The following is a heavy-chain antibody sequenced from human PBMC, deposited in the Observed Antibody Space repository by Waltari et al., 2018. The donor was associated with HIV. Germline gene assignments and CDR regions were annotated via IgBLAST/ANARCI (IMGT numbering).Heavy chain of an antibody. D-gene: IGHD3-22*01. CDR2: MNTNNGNT. Sequence: QANMAQSGPQVSRPGAYARISCKAHVYPFAYLSAIWVRQAPGQGPEWLGWMNTNNGNTASPYIFVDRVTRTRDISADTAYKERSGLAAEDTSIYYCARNSSGKGNRYFYYGLDVWGQGTPVTVS. V-gene: IGHV1-8*02. CDR3: ARNSSGKGNRYFYYGLDV. CDR1: VYPFAYLS. J-gene: IGHJ6*02.